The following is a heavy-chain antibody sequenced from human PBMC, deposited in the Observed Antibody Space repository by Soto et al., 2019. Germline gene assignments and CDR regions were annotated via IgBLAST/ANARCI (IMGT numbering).Heavy chain of an antibody. CDR1: GFTFSSYA. CDR3: AKDRHHYSSGWFEAFDI. Sequence: GXSLRLSCAASGFTFSSYAMSWVRQAPGKGLEWVSAISGSGGSTYYADSVKGRFTISRDNSKNTLYLQMNSLRAEDTAVYYCAKDRHHYSSGWFEAFDIWGQGTMVTVSS. CDR2: ISGSGGST. V-gene: IGHV3-23*01. D-gene: IGHD6-19*01. J-gene: IGHJ3*02.